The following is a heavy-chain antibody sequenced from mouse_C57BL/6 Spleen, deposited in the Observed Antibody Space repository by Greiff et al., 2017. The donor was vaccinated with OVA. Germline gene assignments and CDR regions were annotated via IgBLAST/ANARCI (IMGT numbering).Heavy chain of an antibody. CDR2: IRSKSNNYAT. CDR3: VRLDYDYGLDY. CDR1: GFSFNTYA. J-gene: IGHJ2*01. D-gene: IGHD2-4*01. V-gene: IGHV10-1*01. Sequence: EVQLVESGGGLVQPKGSLKLSCAASGFSFNTYAMNWVRQAPGKGLEWVARIRSKSNNYATYYADSVKDRFTISRDDSESMLYLQMNNLKTEDTAMYYCVRLDYDYGLDYWGQGTTLTVSS.